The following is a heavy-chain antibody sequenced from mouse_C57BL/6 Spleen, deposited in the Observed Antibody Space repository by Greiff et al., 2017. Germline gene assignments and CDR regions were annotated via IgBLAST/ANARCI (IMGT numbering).Heavy chain of an antibody. CDR2: INPSSGYT. CDR1: GYTFTSYW. V-gene: IGHV1-7*01. CDR3: ERRYDYGGGYFDV. Sequence: QVQLQQSGAELAKPGASVKLSCKASGYTFTSYWMHWVKQRPGQGLEWIGYINPSSGYTKYNQKFKDKATLTADKSSSTAYMQLSSLTYEDAAVYYCERRYDYGGGYFDVWGTGTTVTVSS. J-gene: IGHJ1*03. D-gene: IGHD2-4*01.